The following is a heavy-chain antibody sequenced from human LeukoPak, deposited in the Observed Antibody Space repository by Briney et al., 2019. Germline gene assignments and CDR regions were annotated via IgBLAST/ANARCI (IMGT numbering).Heavy chain of an antibody. CDR2: IIPIFGTA. CDR3: ARTIAVAGTREVYYYYGMDV. D-gene: IGHD6-19*01. J-gene: IGHJ6*02. Sequence: ASVKVSCKASGYTFTSYGISWVRQAPGQGLEWMGGIIPIFGTANYAQKFQGRVTITADESTSTAYMELSSLRSEDTAVYYCARTIAVAGTREVYYYYGMDVWGQGTTVTVSS. CDR1: GYTFTSYG. V-gene: IGHV1-69*13.